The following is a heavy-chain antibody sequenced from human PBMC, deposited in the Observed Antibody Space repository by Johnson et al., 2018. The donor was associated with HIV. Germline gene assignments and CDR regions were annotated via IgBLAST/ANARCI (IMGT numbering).Heavy chain of an antibody. V-gene: IGHV3-30*03. CDR2: ISYDGSNK. D-gene: IGHD2-8*02. CDR1: GLSFSNFG. J-gene: IGHJ3*02. Sequence: QVQLVESGGGVVQPGKSLTLSCVVSGLSFSNFGIHWVRQAPGKGLEWVAVISYDGSNKYYADSVKGRFTISRDNSKNTLYLQMNSLRAEDTAVYYCARDCTGGVCSDAFDIWGQGTMVTVSS. CDR3: ARDCTGGVCSDAFDI.